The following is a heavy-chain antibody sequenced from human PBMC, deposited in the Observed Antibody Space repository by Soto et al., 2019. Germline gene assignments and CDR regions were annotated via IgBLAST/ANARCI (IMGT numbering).Heavy chain of an antibody. V-gene: IGHV3-23*01. D-gene: IGHD6-19*01. Sequence: PGGSLRLSCAASGFTFSSYAMSWVRQAPGKGLEWVSAISGSGGSTYYADSVKGRFTISRDNSKNTLYLQMNSLRAEDTAVYYCAILGYSSGWSQLDYWGQGTLVTVSS. CDR1: GFTFSSYA. J-gene: IGHJ4*02. CDR2: ISGSGGST. CDR3: AILGYSSGWSQLDY.